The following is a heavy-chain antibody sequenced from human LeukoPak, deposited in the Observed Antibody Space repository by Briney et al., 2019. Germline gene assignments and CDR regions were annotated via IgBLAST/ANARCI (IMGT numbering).Heavy chain of an antibody. CDR3: VRVKGTYFDY. CDR1: GFPQSSYI. V-gene: IGHV3-48*01. J-gene: IGHJ4*02. Sequence: GGSLRLSCTASGFPQSSYIIKWVRQAAGKVLEWISYISSSSSNIYYLDSVQGRLTVSRDNERNSLFLQIDSSRAEDTAVYYCVRVKGTYFDYWGQGSLVTVSS. CDR2: ISSSSSNI. D-gene: IGHD1-1*01.